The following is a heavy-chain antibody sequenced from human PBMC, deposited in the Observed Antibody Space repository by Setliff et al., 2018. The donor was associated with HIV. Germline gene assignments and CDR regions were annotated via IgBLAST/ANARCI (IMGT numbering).Heavy chain of an antibody. CDR3: VRVFYDATDYYAPLFDY. J-gene: IGHJ4*02. V-gene: IGHV4-38-2*01. Sequence: KPSETLSLTCAVSGYSISSGYYWGWIRQPPGKGLEWVGSIYHSGTTYYNPSLKSRVTISVDTSKNQFSLRLNSVTAADTAVYYCVRVFYDATDYYAPLFDYWGQGTLVTVSS. CDR1: GYSISSGYY. CDR2: IYHSGTT. D-gene: IGHD3-22*01.